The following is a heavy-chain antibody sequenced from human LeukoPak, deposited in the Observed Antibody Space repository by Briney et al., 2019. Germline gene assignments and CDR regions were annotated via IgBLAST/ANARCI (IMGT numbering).Heavy chain of an antibody. CDR2: ISSSSSYI. Sequence: PGGSLRLSCAASGFTFSSYGMNWVRQAPGKGLEWVSSISSSSSYIYYADSVKGRFTISRDNAKNSLYLQMNSLRAEDTAVYYCARDGAAAGTSYYYYMDVWGKGTTVTVSS. CDR1: GFTFSSYG. V-gene: IGHV3-21*01. D-gene: IGHD6-13*01. CDR3: ARDGAAAGTSYYYYMDV. J-gene: IGHJ6*03.